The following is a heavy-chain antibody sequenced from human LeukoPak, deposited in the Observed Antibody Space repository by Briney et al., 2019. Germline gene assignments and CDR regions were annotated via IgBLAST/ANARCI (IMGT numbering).Heavy chain of an antibody. Sequence: ASVKVSCKTSGYTFSSYGIDWVRQAPGQGLEWMGWISAYNGNTNYAQKLQDRVTLTTDTSTSTAYMELTSLTSDDTAVYFCAVGSITYYDTSGYYYWGQGTLVTVSS. CDR2: ISAYNGNT. CDR3: AVGSITYYDTSGYYY. D-gene: IGHD3-22*01. CDR1: GYTFSSYG. V-gene: IGHV1-18*01. J-gene: IGHJ4*02.